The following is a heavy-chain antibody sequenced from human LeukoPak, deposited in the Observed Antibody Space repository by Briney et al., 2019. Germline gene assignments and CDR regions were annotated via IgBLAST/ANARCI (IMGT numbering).Heavy chain of an antibody. Sequence: SETLSLTCTVSGGSISSYYWSWIRQPPGKGLEWIGYIYYSGSTNYNPPLKSRVTISVDPSKTQFSLKLSSVTAADTAVYYCARGASYWYFDLWGRGALVTVSS. V-gene: IGHV4-59*01. CDR2: IYYSGST. CDR1: GGSISSYY. CDR3: ARGASYWYFDL. J-gene: IGHJ2*01.